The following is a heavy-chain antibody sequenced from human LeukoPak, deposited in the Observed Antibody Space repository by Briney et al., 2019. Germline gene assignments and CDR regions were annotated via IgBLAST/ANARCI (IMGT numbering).Heavy chain of an antibody. CDR3: ARDPGDGYNFDY. CDR2: IYYSGST. J-gene: IGHJ4*02. D-gene: IGHD5-24*01. Sequence: SETLSLTCTVSGGSISSYYWSWIRQPPGKGLEWIGYIYYSGSTNYNPSLKSRVTISVDTSKNQFSLKLSSVAAADTAVYYCARDPGDGYNFDYWGQGTLVTVSS. CDR1: GGSISSYY. V-gene: IGHV4-59*01.